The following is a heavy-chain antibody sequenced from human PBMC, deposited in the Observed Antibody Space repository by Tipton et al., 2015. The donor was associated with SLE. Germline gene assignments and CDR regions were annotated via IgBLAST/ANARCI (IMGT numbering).Heavy chain of an antibody. CDR3: ARRRYSSSSRPYWYFDL. J-gene: IGHJ2*01. D-gene: IGHD6-6*01. Sequence: TLSLTCTVSGGSISSYYWSWIRQPPGKGLEWIGYIYYSGSTNYNPSLKSRVTISVDTSKNQFSLKLSSVTAADTAVYCCARRRYSSSSRPYWYFDLWGRGTLVTVSS. V-gene: IGHV4-59*08. CDR2: IYYSGST. CDR1: GGSISSYY.